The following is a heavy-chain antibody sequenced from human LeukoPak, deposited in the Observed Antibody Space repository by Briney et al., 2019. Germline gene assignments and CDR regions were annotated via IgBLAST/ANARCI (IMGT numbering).Heavy chain of an antibody. D-gene: IGHD5-12*01. CDR1: GGSIRSYY. J-gene: IGHJ3*02. CDR2: IYYSGST. V-gene: IGHV4-59*08. Sequence: SETLSLTCTVSGGSIRSYYWSWIRQPPGKGLEWIAYIYYSGSTNYNPSLKSRVTISVDTSKNQFSLRLSSMTAADTALYYCARQVATKGEWAFDIWGQGTMVTVYS. CDR3: ARQVATKGEWAFDI.